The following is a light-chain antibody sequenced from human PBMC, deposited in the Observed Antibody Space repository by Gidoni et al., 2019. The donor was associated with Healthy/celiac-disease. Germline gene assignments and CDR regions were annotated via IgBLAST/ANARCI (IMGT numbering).Light chain of an antibody. CDR3: QQYYSTPPT. J-gene: IGKJ4*01. CDR2: AAS. Sequence: DIQMTQSPSSLYASVGDRVTITCRASQGISNSLAWYQQKPGKAPKLLLYAASRLESGVPSRFSGSGSGTDYTLTISSLQPEDFATYYLQQYYSTPPTFXGXTKVEIK. CDR1: QGISNS. V-gene: IGKV1-NL1*01.